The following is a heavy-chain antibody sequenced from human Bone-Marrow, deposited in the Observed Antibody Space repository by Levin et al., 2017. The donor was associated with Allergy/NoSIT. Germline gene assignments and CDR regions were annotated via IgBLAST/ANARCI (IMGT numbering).Heavy chain of an antibody. CDR1: GFTFNKYA. CDR2: ISGSGGST. D-gene: IGHD6-19*01. J-gene: IGHJ4*02. Sequence: GGSLRLSCAASGFTFNKYAMSWVRQAPGRGLEWVSNISGSGGSTYYADSVKGRFTISRDNSRNTLYLQINSLRAEDTAIYYCAINGGWYRPTGAFDYWGQGTLVSVSS. CDR3: AINGGWYRPTGAFDY. V-gene: IGHV3-23*01.